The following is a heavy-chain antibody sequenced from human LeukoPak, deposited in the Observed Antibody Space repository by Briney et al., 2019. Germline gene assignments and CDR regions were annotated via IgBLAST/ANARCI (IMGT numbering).Heavy chain of an antibody. Sequence: GGSLRLSCAASGFTFDDYGMSWVRQAPGKGLEWVSGINWNGGSTGYADSVKGRFTISRDNAKNSLYLQMNSLRAEDTALYYCTREETYGDLYYFDYWGQGTLVTVSS. CDR1: GFTFDDYG. D-gene: IGHD4-17*01. CDR3: TREETYGDLYYFDY. J-gene: IGHJ4*02. CDR2: INWNGGST. V-gene: IGHV3-20*04.